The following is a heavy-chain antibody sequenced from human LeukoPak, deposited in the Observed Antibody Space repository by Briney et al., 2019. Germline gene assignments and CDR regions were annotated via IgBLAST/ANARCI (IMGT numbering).Heavy chain of an antibody. J-gene: IGHJ5*02. V-gene: IGHV4-59*12. CDR2: IYYSGST. CDR3: ARDRYDFWSGYNWFDP. CDR1: GGSISSYY. Sequence: SETLSLTCTVSGGSISSYYWSWIRQPPGKGLEWIGYIYYSGSTNYNPSLKSRVTISVDTSKNQFSLKLSSVTAADTAVYYCARDRYDFWSGYNWFDPWGQGTLVTVSS. D-gene: IGHD3-3*01.